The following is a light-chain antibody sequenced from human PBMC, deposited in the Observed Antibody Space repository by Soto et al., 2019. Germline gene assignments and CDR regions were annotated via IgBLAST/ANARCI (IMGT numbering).Light chain of an antibody. CDR2: AAS. J-gene: IGKJ4*01. Sequence: IQLTQSPSSLSASVGDSVTITCRASQGISRYLAWYQQKPGRAPKLLISAASTLQSVVPSRFSGSESGTDFTLSISSLQPEDFATYNCQYLNTYPVTFGGGTKVDVK. V-gene: IGKV1-9*01. CDR3: QYLNTYPVT. CDR1: QGISRY.